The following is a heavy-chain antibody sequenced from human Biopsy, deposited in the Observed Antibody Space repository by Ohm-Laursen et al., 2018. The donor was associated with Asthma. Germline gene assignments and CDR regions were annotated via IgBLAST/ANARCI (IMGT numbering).Heavy chain of an antibody. CDR1: GTHFGSYN. CDR2: ITFDGSTQ. J-gene: IGHJ4*02. V-gene: IGHV3-30-3*01. D-gene: IGHD6-13*01. Sequence: SLRLSCLASGTHFGSYNMHWARQAPGKGMEWVAVITFDGSTQHYGDSVKGRFTISRDNSKNMLFLQMNSLRAEDTAVYYCSRGTLGYYFDIWGQGTQVTVSS. CDR3: SRGTLGYYFDI.